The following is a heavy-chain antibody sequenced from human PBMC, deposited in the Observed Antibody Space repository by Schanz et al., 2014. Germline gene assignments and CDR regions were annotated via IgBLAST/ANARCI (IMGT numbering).Heavy chain of an antibody. CDR1: GFPFSDYF. D-gene: IGHD2-15*01. Sequence: VQLVDSGGGLVKPGGSLRLSCTASGFPFSDYFMAWIRQPPGRGLEWVSIIFTDGRTYYADSVKGRFTISRDSSKNTLFLQMNSLRTEDTAVYYCARLDPYCRSGTCSRAFDFWGQGTLVTVSS. V-gene: IGHV3-66*02. J-gene: IGHJ4*02. CDR3: ARLDPYCRSGTCSRAFDF. CDR2: IFTDGRT.